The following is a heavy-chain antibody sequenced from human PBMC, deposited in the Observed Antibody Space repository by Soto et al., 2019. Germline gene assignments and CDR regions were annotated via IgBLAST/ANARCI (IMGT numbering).Heavy chain of an antibody. D-gene: IGHD3-10*01. Sequence: QLQLQESGPGLVKPSETLSLTCTVSNGSISSAIYYWGWIRQPPGKGLEWIGSLYPHGSTYYNPSLQGRVNISVDTSKNQLSLKLSSVTAADTAVYFCAGRSSRASVQVYVGEISNYNLFDPRGQGTLVTVSS. CDR3: AGRSSRASVQVYVGEISNYNLFDP. CDR2: LYPHGST. V-gene: IGHV4-39*01. J-gene: IGHJ5*02. CDR1: NGSISSAIYY.